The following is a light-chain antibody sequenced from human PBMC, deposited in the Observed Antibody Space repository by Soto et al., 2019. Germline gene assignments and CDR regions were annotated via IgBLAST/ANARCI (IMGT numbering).Light chain of an antibody. CDR1: QSISTY. CDR3: QPYNSDSRT. CDR2: KAS. J-gene: IGKJ1*01. Sequence: DIQMTQSPSTLSASVGDRVTITCRASQSISTYLAWYRHKPGEAPKLLIYKASTLERGVPSRFSGSGCEPDFTLTISSLQPDDFATYYCQPYNSDSRTFGQGTKVEAK. V-gene: IGKV1-5*03.